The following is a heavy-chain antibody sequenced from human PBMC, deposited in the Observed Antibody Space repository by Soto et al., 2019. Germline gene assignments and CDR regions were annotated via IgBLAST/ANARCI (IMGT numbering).Heavy chain of an antibody. J-gene: IGHJ4*02. Sequence: SVKVSCKASGGTFSSYAISWVRQAPGQGLEWMGGIIPIFGTANYAQKFQGRVTITADESTSTAYMELSSLRSEDTAVYYCARGPMDDFWSGYAFDYWGQGTLVTVSS. CDR2: IIPIFGTA. CDR1: GGTFSSYA. CDR3: ARGPMDDFWSGYAFDY. V-gene: IGHV1-69*13. D-gene: IGHD3-3*01.